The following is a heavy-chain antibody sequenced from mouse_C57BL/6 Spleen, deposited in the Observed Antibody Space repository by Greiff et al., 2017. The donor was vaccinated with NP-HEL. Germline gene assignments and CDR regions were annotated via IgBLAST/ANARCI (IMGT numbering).Heavy chain of an antibody. Sequence: QVQLQQSGTELVKPGASVKLSCKASGYTFTSYWMHWVKQRPGQGLEWIGNINPSNGGTNYNEKFKSKATLTVDKSSSTAYMQLSSLTSEDSAVYYCAPTVVANCAMDYWGQGTSVTVSS. CDR2: INPSNGGT. CDR3: APTVVANCAMDY. D-gene: IGHD1-1*01. CDR1: GYTFTSYW. J-gene: IGHJ4*01. V-gene: IGHV1-53*01.